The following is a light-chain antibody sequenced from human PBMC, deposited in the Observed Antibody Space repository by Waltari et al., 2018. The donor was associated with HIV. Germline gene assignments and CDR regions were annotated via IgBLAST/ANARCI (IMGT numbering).Light chain of an antibody. CDR3: CSFAGNSTWV. CDR1: RGDVGGLNV. V-gene: IGLV2-23*02. J-gene: IGLJ3*02. CDR2: YVS. Sequence: QSALTQPFSVSGFPGQSINIFSRGPRGDVGGLNVFSWYQQHPGQAPKLIIYYVSERPAGVSNRFSASKSGNTASLTISGLQAEDESDYYCCSFAGNSTWVFGGGTKVTVL.